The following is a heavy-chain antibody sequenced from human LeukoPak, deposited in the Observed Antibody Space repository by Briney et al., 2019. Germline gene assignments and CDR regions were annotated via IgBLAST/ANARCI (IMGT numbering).Heavy chain of an antibody. CDR2: IIPIFGTA. J-gene: IGHJ4*02. V-gene: IGHV1-69*06. CDR1: GGTFSSYA. D-gene: IGHD3-16*02. Sequence: SVKVSCKASGGTFSSYAISWVRQAPGQGLEWMGGIIPIFGTANYAQKFQGRVTITADKSTSTAYMELSGLRSEDTAVYYCAKSRELSLYYFDYWGQGTLVTVSS. CDR3: AKSRELSLYYFDY.